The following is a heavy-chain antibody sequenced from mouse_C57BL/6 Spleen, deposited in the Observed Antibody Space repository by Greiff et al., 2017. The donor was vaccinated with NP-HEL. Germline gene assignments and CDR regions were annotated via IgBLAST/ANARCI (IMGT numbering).Heavy chain of an antibody. Sequence: QVQLQQSGAELVKPGASVKLSCKASGYTFTSYWMHWVKQRPGQGLEWIGMIHPNSGSTNYNEKFKSKATLTVDKSSSTAYMQLSSLTSEDSAVYYCARCTDYYGTSGYFDVWGTGTTVTVSS. V-gene: IGHV1-64*01. D-gene: IGHD1-1*01. CDR1: GYTFTSYW. J-gene: IGHJ1*03. CDR3: ARCTDYYGTSGYFDV. CDR2: IHPNSGST.